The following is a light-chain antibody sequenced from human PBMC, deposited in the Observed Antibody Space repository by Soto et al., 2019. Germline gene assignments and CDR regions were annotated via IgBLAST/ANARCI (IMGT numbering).Light chain of an antibody. V-gene: IGLV1-44*01. CDR1: TSNIGRNT. CDR2: RNN. J-gene: IGLJ2*01. Sequence: QSVLTQPPSASGTPGQRVTVSCSTSNIGRNTVTWYQQLPGMAPKLLISRNNQRPSGVPDRFSGSKSATSASLAISGLQSEDEGTYYCAAWDDSLAGPVFGGGTKLTVL. CDR3: AAWDDSLAGPV.